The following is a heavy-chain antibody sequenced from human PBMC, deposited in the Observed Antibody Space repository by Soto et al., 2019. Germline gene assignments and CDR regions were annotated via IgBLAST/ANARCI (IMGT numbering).Heavy chain of an antibody. CDR3: EICSGGSCPGPHDAFDI. V-gene: IGHV1-69*02. Sequence: ASVKVSCKASGGTFSSYTISWVRQAPGQGLEWMGRIIPILGIANYAQKFQGRVTITADKSTSTAYMELSSLRSEDTAVYYCEICSGGSCPGPHDAFDIWGQGKMVTVSS. CDR1: GGTFSSYT. CDR2: IIPILGIA. D-gene: IGHD2-15*01. J-gene: IGHJ3*02.